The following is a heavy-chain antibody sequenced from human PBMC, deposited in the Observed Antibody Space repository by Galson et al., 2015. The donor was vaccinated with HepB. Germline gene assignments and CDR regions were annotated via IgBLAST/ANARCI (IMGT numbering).Heavy chain of an antibody. J-gene: IGHJ3*02. CDR2: IIPMFGTA. CDR1: GGTFSSYA. Sequence: SVKVSCKASGGTFSSYAISWVRQAPGQGLEWMGGIIPMFGTANYAQKFQGRVTITADEYMSTVYMEPSSLRSEDTAVYYCARVGRGDALDIWGQGTMVTVSS. D-gene: IGHD1-26*01. CDR3: ARVGRGDALDI. V-gene: IGHV1-69*13.